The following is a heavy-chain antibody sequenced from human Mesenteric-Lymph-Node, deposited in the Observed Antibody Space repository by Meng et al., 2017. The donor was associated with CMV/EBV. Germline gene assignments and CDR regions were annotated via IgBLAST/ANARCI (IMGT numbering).Heavy chain of an antibody. CDR3: ARRKGLVAAVGKGFDP. CDR1: GYTFTSYD. J-gene: IGHJ5*02. D-gene: IGHD6-13*01. Sequence: ASVKVSCKASGYTFTSYDINWVRQATGQGLEWMGWMSPNSGNTGYAQKFQGRVTMTRNTSISTAYMELSSLRSEDTAVYYCARRKGLVAAVGKGFDPWGQGTLVTVSS. V-gene: IGHV1-8*01. CDR2: MSPNSGNT.